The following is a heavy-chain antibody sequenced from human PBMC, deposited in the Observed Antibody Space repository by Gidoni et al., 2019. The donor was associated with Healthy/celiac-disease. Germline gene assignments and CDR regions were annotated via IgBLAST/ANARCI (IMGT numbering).Heavy chain of an antibody. V-gene: IGHV3-9*01. CDR1: GFTFDDYA. CDR3: AKGIVGADY. D-gene: IGHD1-26*01. J-gene: IGHJ4*02. CDR2: ISWNSGSI. Sequence: VQLVESGGGLVQPGRSLRLSCAASGFTFDDYAMHWVRQAPGKGLEWVSGISWNSGSIGYADSVKGRFTISRDNAKNSLYLQMNSLRAEDTALYYCAKGIVGADYWGQGTLVTVSS.